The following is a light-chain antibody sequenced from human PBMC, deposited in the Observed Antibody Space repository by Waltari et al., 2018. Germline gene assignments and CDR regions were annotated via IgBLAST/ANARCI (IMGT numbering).Light chain of an antibody. CDR3: HQYESAPLT. Sequence: DIVMTQSPDSLAVSLGERATINCKSSQSVLYSSNNKNYLAWYQQKPGQPPKLLIYWASTRESGVPDRFSGSGSGTDFTLTISSLQAEDVAVYYCHQYESAPLTFGGGTRVEIK. V-gene: IGKV4-1*01. J-gene: IGKJ4*01. CDR2: WAS. CDR1: QSVLYSSNNKNY.